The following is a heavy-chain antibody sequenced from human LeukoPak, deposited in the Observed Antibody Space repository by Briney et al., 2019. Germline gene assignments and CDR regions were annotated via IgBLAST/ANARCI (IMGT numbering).Heavy chain of an antibody. D-gene: IGHD6-13*01. Sequence: GGSLRLSCAASGFTFSSYSMNWVRQAPGKGLEWVSSISSSSSYIYYADSVKGRFTISRDNAKNSLYLQMNSLRAVDTAVYYCARDSLGPGAFDIWGQGTMVTVSS. J-gene: IGHJ3*02. CDR3: ARDSLGPGAFDI. CDR1: GFTFSSYS. V-gene: IGHV3-21*01. CDR2: ISSSSSYI.